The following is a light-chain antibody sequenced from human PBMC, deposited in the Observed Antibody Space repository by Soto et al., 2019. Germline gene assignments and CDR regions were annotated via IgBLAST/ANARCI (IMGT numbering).Light chain of an antibody. CDR3: QQSYRTPLT. J-gene: IGKJ4*01. CDR1: QSISNY. V-gene: IGKV1-39*01. CDR2: AAS. Sequence: DIPMTQSPSSLSASVGDRVTITCRASQSISNYLNWYQQRPGKAPKLLIYAASTLQSGVPSRFSGSGSATDFTLTITNLQPEDFATYCCQQSYRTPLTFGGGTKVEIK.